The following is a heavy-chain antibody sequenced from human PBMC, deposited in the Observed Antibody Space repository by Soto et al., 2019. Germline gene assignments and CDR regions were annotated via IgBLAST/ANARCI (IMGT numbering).Heavy chain of an antibody. D-gene: IGHD2-15*01. CDR1: GFTFSSYA. CDR3: ATSGAGYCSGGSCYYGDY. CDR2: ISGSGGST. V-gene: IGHV3-23*01. J-gene: IGHJ4*02. Sequence: GGSLRLSCAASGFTFSSYAMSWVRQAPGKGLEWVSAISGSGGSTYYADSVKGRFTISRDNSKNTLYLQMNSLRAEDTAVYYCATSGAGYCSGGSCYYGDYWGQGTLVTVSS.